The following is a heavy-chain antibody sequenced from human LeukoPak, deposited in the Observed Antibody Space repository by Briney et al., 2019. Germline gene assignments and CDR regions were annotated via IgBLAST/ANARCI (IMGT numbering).Heavy chain of an antibody. CDR3: ARERYYDYVWGSYLPRNAFDI. CDR1: GFTFSSYG. V-gene: IGHV3-33*01. D-gene: IGHD3-16*02. J-gene: IGHJ3*02. CDR2: IWYDGSNK. Sequence: GSLRLSCAASGFTFSSYGMHWVRQAPGKGLEWVAVIWYDGSNKYYADSVKGRFTISRDNSKNTLYLQMNSLRAEDTAVYYCARERYYDYVWGSYLPRNAFDIWGQGTMVTVSS.